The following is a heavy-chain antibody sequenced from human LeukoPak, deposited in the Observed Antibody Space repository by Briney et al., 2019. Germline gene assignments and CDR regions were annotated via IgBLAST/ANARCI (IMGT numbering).Heavy chain of an antibody. CDR1: GFRFNTYW. Sequence: GGSLRLSCAASGFRFNTYWMSWVRQAPGKGLEWVANIKQDGNEKYYADSVKGRFTISRDNGKNSLYLQMNSLRAEDTAVYYCARGEYSSSSAYYYSYYMDVWGKGTTVTVSS. D-gene: IGHD6-6*01. V-gene: IGHV3-7*01. J-gene: IGHJ6*03. CDR2: IKQDGNEK. CDR3: ARGEYSSSSAYYYSYYMDV.